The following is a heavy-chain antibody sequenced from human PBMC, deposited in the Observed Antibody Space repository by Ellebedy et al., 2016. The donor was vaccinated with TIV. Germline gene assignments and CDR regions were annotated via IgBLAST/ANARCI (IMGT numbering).Heavy chain of an antibody. D-gene: IGHD3-3*01. CDR3: ARWYDDSWTGYYS. Sequence: GESLKISCAAWGFPFSNFWMSWVRQAPGKGLEWVAHIKTDGSEKYYVGSVKGRFTISRDNAKNSLYLQMASLRAEDTAVYYCARWYDDSWTGYYSWGQGTLVTVSS. J-gene: IGHJ4*02. CDR2: IKTDGSEK. CDR1: GFPFSNFW. V-gene: IGHV3-7*01.